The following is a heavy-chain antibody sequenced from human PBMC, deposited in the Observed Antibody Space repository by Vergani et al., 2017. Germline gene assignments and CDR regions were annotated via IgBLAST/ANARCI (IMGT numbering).Heavy chain of an antibody. CDR2: IYYSGST. V-gene: IGHV4-34*11. D-gene: IGHD4-17*01. Sequence: QVQLQQWGAGLLKPSETLSLTCAVYGGSFSGYYWSWIRQPPGKGLEWIGYIYYSGSTNYNPSLKSRVTISVDTSKNQFSLKLSSVTAADTAVYYCAREGGLPGDYGFDYWGQGTLVTVSS. CDR3: AREGGLPGDYGFDY. J-gene: IGHJ4*02. CDR1: GGSFSGYY.